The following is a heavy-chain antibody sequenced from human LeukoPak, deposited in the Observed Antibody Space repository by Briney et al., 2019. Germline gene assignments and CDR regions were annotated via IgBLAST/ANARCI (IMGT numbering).Heavy chain of an antibody. CDR1: GFTFSSYS. CDR2: ISSSSSYI. J-gene: IGHJ4*02. V-gene: IGHV3-21*01. D-gene: IGHD6-13*01. Sequence: GGSLRLSCAASGFTFSSYSMNWVRQASGKGLEWVSSISSSSSYIYYADSVKGRFTISRDNAKNSLYLQMSSLRAEDTAVYYCARNSSSWYYFDYWGQGTLVTVSS. CDR3: ARNSSSWYYFDY.